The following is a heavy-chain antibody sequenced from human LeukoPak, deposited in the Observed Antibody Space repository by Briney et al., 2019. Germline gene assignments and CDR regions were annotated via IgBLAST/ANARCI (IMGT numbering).Heavy chain of an antibody. V-gene: IGHV4-39*07. D-gene: IGHD6-6*01. CDR1: GGSISTNAYY. CDR3: VGSEYSTFLDY. Sequence: SETLSLTCTVSGGSISTNAYYWGWIRQPPGKGLQWIGSIYYSGITYYNPSLKSRVTISVDTSKNQFSLKVRSVTAADTAVYYCVGSEYSTFLDYWGQGTLVTVSS. CDR2: IYYSGIT. J-gene: IGHJ4*02.